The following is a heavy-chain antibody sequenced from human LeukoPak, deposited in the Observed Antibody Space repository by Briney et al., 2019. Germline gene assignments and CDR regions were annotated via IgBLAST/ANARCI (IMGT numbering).Heavy chain of an antibody. V-gene: IGHV3-66*01. CDR2: IYSGGTT. CDR1: GLTVSDSY. Sequence: GGSLRLSCAASGLTVSDSYMSWVRQAPGKGLEWVAIIYSGGTTYYADSVKGRFTISRDNAKYSLYLQMNSLRAEDTAVYYCARAYCSGGSCYGYFDYWGQGTLVTVSS. D-gene: IGHD2-15*01. J-gene: IGHJ4*02. CDR3: ARAYCSGGSCYGYFDY.